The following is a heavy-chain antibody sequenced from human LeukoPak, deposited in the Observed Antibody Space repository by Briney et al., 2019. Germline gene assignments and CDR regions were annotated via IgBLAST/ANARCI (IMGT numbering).Heavy chain of an antibody. CDR1: GFTFSSYG. CDR3: AKDESLYYYDSSGPFDY. J-gene: IGHJ4*02. CDR2: ISYDGSNK. D-gene: IGHD3-22*01. V-gene: IGHV3-30*18. Sequence: GGSLRLSCAASGFTFSSYGMHWARQAPGKGLEWVAVISYDGSNKYYADSVKGRFTISRDNSKNTLYLQMNSLRAEDTAVYYCAKDESLYYYDSSGPFDYWGQGTLVTVSS.